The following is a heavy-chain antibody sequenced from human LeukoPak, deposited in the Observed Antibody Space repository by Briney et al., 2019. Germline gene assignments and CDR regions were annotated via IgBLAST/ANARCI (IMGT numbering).Heavy chain of an antibody. Sequence: SVKVSCKASGGTFSSYAISWVRQAPGQGLEWMGGIIPIFGTANYAQKFQGRVTITTDESTSTAHMELSSLRSEDTAVYYCARAVRRKGARIAAAGYVGYYYYYYMDVWGKGTTVTVSS. D-gene: IGHD6-13*01. CDR2: IIPIFGTA. CDR3: ARAVRRKGARIAAAGYVGYYYYYYMDV. CDR1: GGTFSSYA. V-gene: IGHV1-69*05. J-gene: IGHJ6*03.